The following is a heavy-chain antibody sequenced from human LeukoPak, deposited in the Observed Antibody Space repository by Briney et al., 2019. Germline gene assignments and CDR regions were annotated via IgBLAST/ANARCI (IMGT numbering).Heavy chain of an antibody. CDR3: ARDYGDAFDV. CDR1: GFAFSNYW. D-gene: IGHD4-17*01. J-gene: IGHJ3*01. V-gene: IGHV3-74*01. CDR2: INSDGSST. Sequence: GGSLRLSCAASGFAFSNYWMHWVRQAPGKGLVWVSLINSDGSSTNYADSVKGRFTIYRDNAKNTLYLQMNSPRAEDTAVYYCARDYGDAFDVWGQGTMVTVSS.